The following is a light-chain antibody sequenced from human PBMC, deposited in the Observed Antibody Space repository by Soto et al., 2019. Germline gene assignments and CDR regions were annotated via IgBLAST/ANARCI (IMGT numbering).Light chain of an antibody. CDR1: QSVSSSY. V-gene: IGKV3-20*01. Sequence: EIVLTQSPGTLSLSPGERATLSCRASQSVSSSYLAWYQQKPGQAPRLLIYGASSSATGIPDRFSGSGSGTDFTLTITRLEPEDFAVYYCQQSGSSPNTFGQGTKLEIK. CDR3: QQSGSSPNT. CDR2: GAS. J-gene: IGKJ2*01.